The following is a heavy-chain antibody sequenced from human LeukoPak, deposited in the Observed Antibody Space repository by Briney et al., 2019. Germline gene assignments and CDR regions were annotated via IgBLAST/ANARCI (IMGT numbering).Heavy chain of an antibody. CDR1: GFTFTGYW. Sequence: SGGSLRLSCAASGFTFTGYWMTWVRQAPGKGVEWVAIIKQDGSEKYYVDSVKGRFTISRDNTKNSLYLQMNSLRAEDTAVYFCAGGGGWVFDLWGQGTLVTVSS. D-gene: IGHD6-19*01. CDR3: AGGGGWVFDL. CDR2: IKQDGSEK. V-gene: IGHV3-7*01. J-gene: IGHJ4*02.